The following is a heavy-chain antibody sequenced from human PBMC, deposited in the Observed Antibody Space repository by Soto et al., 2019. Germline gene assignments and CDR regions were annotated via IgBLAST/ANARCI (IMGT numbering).Heavy chain of an antibody. CDR2: IIPLFGTR. CDR3: ARENDGRRRLSIVARPHYYYFGMDV. Sequence: QVQLVQSGAEVKKPGSSVKVSCKASGGTFSSYAISWVRQAPGQGLEWMGGIIPLFGTRNYAQKFQGRVTITADVSRSTAYMELSSLRSEDTAVYYCARENDGRRRLSIVARPHYYYFGMDVWGQGTTVTVSS. CDR1: GGTFSSYA. D-gene: IGHD6-6*01. J-gene: IGHJ6*02. V-gene: IGHV1-69*12.